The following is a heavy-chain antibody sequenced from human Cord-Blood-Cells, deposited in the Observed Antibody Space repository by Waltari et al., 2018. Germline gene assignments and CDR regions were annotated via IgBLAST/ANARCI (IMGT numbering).Heavy chain of an antibody. CDR2: IYYSGSP. D-gene: IGHD3-10*01. CDR1: GGSISSSSYY. Sequence: QLQLQESGPGLVKPSETLSLTCTVSGGSISSSSYYWGWIRQPPGKGLEWIGSIYYSGSPYYNPSLKSRVTIAVDTSKNQFSLKLSSVTAADTAVYYCARQASDGDFDYWGQGTLVTVSS. V-gene: IGHV4-39*01. J-gene: IGHJ4*02. CDR3: ARQASDGDFDY.